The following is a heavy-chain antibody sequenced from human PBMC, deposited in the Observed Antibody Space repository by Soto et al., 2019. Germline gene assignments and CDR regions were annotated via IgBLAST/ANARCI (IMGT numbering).Heavy chain of an antibody. Sequence: EVQLVESGGGLVKPGGSLRLSCAASGFTFSSYSMNWVRQAPGKGLEWVSSISSSSSYIYYADSVKGRFTISRDNAKNSLYLQMNSLRAEDTAVYYCARGAAMRLYGDPEYYFDYWGQGTLVTVSS. V-gene: IGHV3-21*01. CDR1: GFTFSSYS. CDR3: ARGAAMRLYGDPEYYFDY. CDR2: ISSSSSYI. J-gene: IGHJ4*02. D-gene: IGHD4-17*01.